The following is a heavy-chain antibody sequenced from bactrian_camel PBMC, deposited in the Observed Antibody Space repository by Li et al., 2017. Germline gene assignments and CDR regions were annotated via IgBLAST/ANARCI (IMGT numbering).Heavy chain of an antibody. CDR3: AADRASYYRDYGPYRPGLGN. V-gene: IGHV3-2*01. CDR2: IYSYGSNT. Sequence: HVQLVESGGGLVQPGGSLRLSCAASGFTFSRYYMSWVRQAPGKGLEWVSNIYSYGSNTYYADSVKGRFTISRDNAKNTLYLQMNSLKPEDTAVYYCAADRASYYRDYGPYRPGLGNWGQGTQVTVS. J-gene: IGHJ6*01. CDR1: GFTFSRYY. D-gene: IGHD4*01.